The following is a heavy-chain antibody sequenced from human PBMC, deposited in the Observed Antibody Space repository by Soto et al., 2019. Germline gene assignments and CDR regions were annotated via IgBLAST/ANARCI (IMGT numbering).Heavy chain of an antibody. CDR3: ARSDDKDFWTGCYN. Sequence: GGSLRLSCAASGFRFNNHAMAWVRQAPGKGLEWVSSIGHSGYSINYGDSVKGRFTISRDNSKNMLFLEMNGLRREETAVYYCARSDDKDFWTGCYNGGQGALVTVSS. CDR2: IGHSGYSI. V-gene: IGHV3-23*01. D-gene: IGHD3-3*01. CDR1: GFRFNNHA. J-gene: IGHJ4*02.